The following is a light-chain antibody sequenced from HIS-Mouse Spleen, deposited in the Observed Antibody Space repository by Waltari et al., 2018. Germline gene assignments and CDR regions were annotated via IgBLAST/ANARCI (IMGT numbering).Light chain of an antibody. Sequence: QSALTQPAPVSGSPGQSITISCTGTSRDVGGYNYVSWYQPHPGKAPTLMIYDVSNRTSGVSNRFSGSKSGNTASLTISGLQAEDEADYYCSSYTSSSFNVVFGGGTKLTVL. J-gene: IGLJ2*01. V-gene: IGLV2-14*03. CDR1: SRDVGGYNY. CDR2: DVS. CDR3: SSYTSSSFNVV.